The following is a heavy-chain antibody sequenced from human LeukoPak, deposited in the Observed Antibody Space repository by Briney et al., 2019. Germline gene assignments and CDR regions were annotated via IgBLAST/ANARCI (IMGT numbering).Heavy chain of an antibody. V-gene: IGHV1-69*05. J-gene: IGHJ3*02. D-gene: IGHD3-3*01. Sequence: SVKVSCKAPGGTFSSYAISWVRQAPGQGLEWMGGIIPIFGTANYAQKFQGRVTITTDESTSTAYMELSSLRSEDTAVYYCARPIRTIFGVVMPDAFDIWGQGTMVTVSS. CDR1: GGTFSSYA. CDR2: IIPIFGTA. CDR3: ARPIRTIFGVVMPDAFDI.